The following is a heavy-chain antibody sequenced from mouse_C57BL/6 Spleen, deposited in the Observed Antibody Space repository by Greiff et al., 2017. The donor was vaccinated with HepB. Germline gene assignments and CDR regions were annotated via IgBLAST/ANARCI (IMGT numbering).Heavy chain of an antibody. CDR3: ASVGSYDYDHDD. D-gene: IGHD2-4*01. Sequence: EVQLQQSGPELVKPGASVKMSCKASGYTFTDYNMHWVKQSHGKSLEWIGYINPNNGGTSYNQKFKGKATLTVNKSSSTAYMELRSLTSEDSAVYYCASVGSYDYDHDDWGQGTTLTVSS. CDR1: GYTFTDYN. V-gene: IGHV1-22*01. J-gene: IGHJ2*01. CDR2: INPNNGGT.